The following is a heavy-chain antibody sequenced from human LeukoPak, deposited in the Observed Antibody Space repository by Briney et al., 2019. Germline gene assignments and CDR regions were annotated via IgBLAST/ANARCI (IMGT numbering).Heavy chain of an antibody. J-gene: IGHJ6*02. V-gene: IGHV1-69*13. CDR3: AKNRIAALDYYYGMDV. CDR2: IIPIFGTA. Sequence: SVKVSCKASGGTFSSYAISWVRQAPGQGLEWMGGIIPIFGTANYAQKFQGRVTITADESMSTAYMELSSLRSEDTAVYYCAKNRIAALDYYYGMDVWGQGTTVTVSS. CDR1: GGTFSSYA. D-gene: IGHD6-6*01.